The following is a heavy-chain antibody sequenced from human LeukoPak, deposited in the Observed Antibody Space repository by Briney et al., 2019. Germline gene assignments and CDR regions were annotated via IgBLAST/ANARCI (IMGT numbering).Heavy chain of an antibody. D-gene: IGHD6-13*01. CDR1: GFTFSDYY. CDR3: ARESHSSSSDDS. Sequence: GGSLRLSCAASGFTFSDYYMSWIRQAPGKGLEWVSYISSSGNTMNYADSVKGRFTISRDNAKSSVYLEMNSLRAEDTAVYYCARESHSSSSDDSWGQGTRVTVSS. J-gene: IGHJ4*02. CDR2: ISSSGNTM. V-gene: IGHV3-11*01.